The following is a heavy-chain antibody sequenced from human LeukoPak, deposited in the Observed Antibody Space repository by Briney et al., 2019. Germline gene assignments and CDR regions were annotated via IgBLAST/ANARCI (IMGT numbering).Heavy chain of an antibody. CDR2: INPSGEST. V-gene: IGHV1-46*01. D-gene: IGHD4-17*01. CDR3: ARAKSRDYGIDY. Sequence: ASVKVSFKTSGYTFTNYYLHWVRQAPRQGLEWMGIINPSGESTIYAQKFQGRVTMTRDTSTSTVYMELSSLRSEDTAVYFCARAKSRDYGIDYWGPGTLVTVSS. J-gene: IGHJ4*02. CDR1: GYTFTNYY.